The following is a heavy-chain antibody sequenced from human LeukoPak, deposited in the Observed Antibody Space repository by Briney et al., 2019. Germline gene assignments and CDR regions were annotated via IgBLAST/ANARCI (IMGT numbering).Heavy chain of an antibody. D-gene: IGHD6-13*01. CDR2: IYYSGST. J-gene: IGHJ6*02. V-gene: IGHV4-59*08. CDR3: ARRGGYSSSNYYYYGMDV. Sequence: ETLSLTCTVSGGSISSYYWSWIRQPPGKGLEWIGYIYYSGSTNYNPSLKSRVTISVDTSKNQFSLKLSSVTAADTAVYYCARRGGYSSSNYYYYGMDVWGQGTTVTVSS. CDR1: GGSISSYY.